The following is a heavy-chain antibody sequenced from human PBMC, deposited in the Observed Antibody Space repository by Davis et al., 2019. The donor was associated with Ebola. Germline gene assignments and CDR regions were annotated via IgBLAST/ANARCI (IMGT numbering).Heavy chain of an antibody. CDR3: ARGGCSSASCYQWAFDL. Sequence: SETLSLTCAVSGVSISSSNRWSWVRQPPGKGLEWIGEIYHSGSTNYNPSLKSRVTISLDKSKNQFSLKLSSVTAADTAVYYCARGGCSSASCYQWAFDLWGRGTLVTVSS. V-gene: IGHV4-4*02. CDR2: IYHSGST. D-gene: IGHD2-2*01. J-gene: IGHJ2*01. CDR1: GVSISSSNR.